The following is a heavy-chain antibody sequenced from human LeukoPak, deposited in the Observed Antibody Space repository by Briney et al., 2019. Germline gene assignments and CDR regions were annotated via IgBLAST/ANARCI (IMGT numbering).Heavy chain of an antibody. J-gene: IGHJ3*02. CDR1: GFTFSTYN. Sequence: GGSLRLSCVASGFTFSTYNMNWVRQAPGKGLEWVSSISISSNYIYYSDSVKGRFTISRDNAKNSLYLQVNSLRAEDTAVYYCARGSRFGVVERDAFDIWGLGTMVTVSS. CDR3: ARGSRFGVVERDAFDI. V-gene: IGHV3-21*01. CDR2: ISISSNYI. D-gene: IGHD3-3*01.